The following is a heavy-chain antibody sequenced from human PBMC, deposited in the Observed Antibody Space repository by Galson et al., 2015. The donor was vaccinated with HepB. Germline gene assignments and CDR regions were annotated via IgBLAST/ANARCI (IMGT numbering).Heavy chain of an antibody. V-gene: IGHV7-4-1*02. CDR1: GGTFSSYA. CDR3: ARDEGYSGYYDSPNYFDY. Sequence: SVKVSCKASGGTFSSYAISWVRQAPGQGLEWMGWINTNTGNPTYAQGFTGRFVFSLDTSVSTAYLQISSLKAEDTAVYYCARDEGYSGYYDSPNYFDYWGQGTLVTVSS. CDR2: INTNTGNP. J-gene: IGHJ4*02. D-gene: IGHD5-12*01.